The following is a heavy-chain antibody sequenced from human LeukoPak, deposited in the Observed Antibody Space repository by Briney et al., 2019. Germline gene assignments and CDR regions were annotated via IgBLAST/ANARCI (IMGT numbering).Heavy chain of an antibody. Sequence: SETLSLTCTVSGGSISSYYWSRIRQPPGKGLEWIGYIYYSGSTNYNPSLKSRVTISVDTSKNQFSLKLSSVTAADTAVYYCARGLNNYGYRHILTYWGQGTLVTVSS. CDR2: IYYSGST. CDR3: ARGLNNYGYRHILTY. D-gene: IGHD5-24*01. J-gene: IGHJ4*02. CDR1: GGSISSYY. V-gene: IGHV4-59*01.